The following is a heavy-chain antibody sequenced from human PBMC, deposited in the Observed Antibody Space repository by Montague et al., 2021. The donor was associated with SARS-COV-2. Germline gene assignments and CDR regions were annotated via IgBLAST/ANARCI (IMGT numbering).Heavy chain of an antibody. CDR1: GFTFSSYW. D-gene: IGHD6-13*01. CDR2: IKQDGSEK. Sequence: SLRLSCAASGFTFSSYWMSWVRQAPGKGLEWVANIKQDGSEKYYVDSVKGRFTISRDNVQTSLYLQMNSLRVEDTAVYYCAAGQSSSWLWGQGTLVTVSS. J-gene: IGHJ4*02. CDR3: AAGQSSSWL. V-gene: IGHV3-7*01.